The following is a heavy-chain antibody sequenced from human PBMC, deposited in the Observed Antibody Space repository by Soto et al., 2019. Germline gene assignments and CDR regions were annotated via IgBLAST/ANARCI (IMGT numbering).Heavy chain of an antibody. V-gene: IGHV1-69*06. D-gene: IGHD6-6*01. CDR1: GGTFSSYA. CDR3: ASCSTSSAYYYSGMDV. CDR2: IIPIFGTA. J-gene: IGHJ6*02. Sequence: SVKVSCKASGGTFSSYAISWVRQAPGQGLEWMGGIIPIFGTANYAQKFQGRVTITADKSTTTAYMELSSLRSEDTAVYYCASCSTSSAYYYSGMDVWGQGTTVTVSS.